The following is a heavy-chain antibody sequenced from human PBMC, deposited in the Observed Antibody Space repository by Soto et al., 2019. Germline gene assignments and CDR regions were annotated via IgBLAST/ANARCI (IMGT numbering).Heavy chain of an antibody. D-gene: IGHD2-2*01. CDR3: ARQSRGQLLVPAADFDY. V-gene: IGHV4-39*01. J-gene: IGHJ4*02. CDR1: GGSISSSSYY. Sequence: QLQLQESGPGLVKPSETLSLTCTVSGGSISSSSYYWGWIRQPPGKGLEWIGSIYYSGSTYYNPSLKSRVTISVDTSKNQFSLKLSSVTAADTAVYYCARQSRGQLLVPAADFDYWGQGTLVTVSS. CDR2: IYYSGST.